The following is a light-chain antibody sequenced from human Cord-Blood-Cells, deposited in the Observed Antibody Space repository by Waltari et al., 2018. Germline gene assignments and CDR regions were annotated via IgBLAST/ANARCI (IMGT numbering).Light chain of an antibody. J-gene: IGLJ3*02. CDR3: AAWDDSLSGWV. Sequence: QSVLTQPPSASGTPGQRVTISCSGSSSNICSNHVYCYQQLPGAAPKLLIYRNNQRPSGVPVRFSGSKSGTSASLAISGLRSEDESDYYCAAWDDSLSGWVFGGGTKLTVL. V-gene: IGLV1-47*01. CDR2: RNN. CDR1: SSNICSNH.